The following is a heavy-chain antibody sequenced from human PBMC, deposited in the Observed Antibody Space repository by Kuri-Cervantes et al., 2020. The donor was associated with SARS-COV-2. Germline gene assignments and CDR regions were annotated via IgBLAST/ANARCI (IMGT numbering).Heavy chain of an antibody. CDR2: IYPTDSDT. J-gene: IGHJ3*01. D-gene: IGHD1-26*01. CDR3: ARTRGSYYTDAFDL. Sequence: GGSLRLSCKGSGFRFTTYWIGWVRQMPGKGLEWMAIIYPTDSDTRYSPSFQGQVTISADKSISTAYLQWSSLKASDSAMYYCARTRGSYYTDAFDLWGQGTKVTVSS. CDR1: GFRFTTYW. V-gene: IGHV5-51*01.